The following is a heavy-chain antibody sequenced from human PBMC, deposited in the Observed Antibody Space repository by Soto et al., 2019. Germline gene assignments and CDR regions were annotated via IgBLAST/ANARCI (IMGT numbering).Heavy chain of an antibody. CDR2: IYYSGST. D-gene: IGHD4-17*01. J-gene: IGHJ6*03. CDR3: ARQDSDYGDFLNYYYYYYMDV. CDR1: GGSISSYY. Sequence: SETLSLTCTVFGGSISSYYWSWIRQPPGKGLEWIGYIYYSGSTNYNPSLKSRVTISVDTSKNQFSLKLSSVTAADTAVYYCARQDSDYGDFLNYYYYYYMDVWGKGTTVTVSS. V-gene: IGHV4-59*08.